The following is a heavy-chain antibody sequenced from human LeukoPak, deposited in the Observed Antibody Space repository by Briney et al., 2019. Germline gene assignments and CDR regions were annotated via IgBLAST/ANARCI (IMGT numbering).Heavy chain of an antibody. V-gene: IGHV3-30-3*01. CDR2: ISYDGNSE. D-gene: IGHD3-10*01. CDR1: GFTFSSYA. Sequence: GGSLRLSCAASGFTFSSYAMHWVRQAPGRGLQWVAVISYDGNSEYYADSVKGRFTISRGNSKNTLYLQMDSLRAEDTAIYYCERDPRRYNTGPGLYRGQGTLVTVSS. J-gene: IGHJ4*02. CDR3: ERDPRRYNTGPGLY.